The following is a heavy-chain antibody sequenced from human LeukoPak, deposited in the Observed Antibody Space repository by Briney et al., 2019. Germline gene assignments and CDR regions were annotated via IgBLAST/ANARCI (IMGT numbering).Heavy chain of an antibody. CDR1: GGSISSYY. CDR2: IYYSGST. J-gene: IGHJ2*01. D-gene: IGHD3-22*01. CDR3: ARLSYYYDSSGRISWYFDL. Sequence: SETLSLTCTVSGGSISSYYWSWIRQPPGKGLEWIGYIYYSGSTTYNPSLKSRVTISVDTSKNQFSLKLSSVTAADTAVYYCARLSYYYDSSGRISWYFDLWGRGTLVTVSS. V-gene: IGHV4-59*01.